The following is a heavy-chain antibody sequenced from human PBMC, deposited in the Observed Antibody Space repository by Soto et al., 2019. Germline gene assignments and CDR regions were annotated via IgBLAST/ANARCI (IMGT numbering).Heavy chain of an antibody. CDR2: ISSSSSYI. V-gene: IGHV3-21*01. CDR3: ARVSSGWFGYCSSTSCYFNAFDI. D-gene: IGHD2-2*01. Sequence: GGSLRLSCAASGFTFSSYSMNWVRQAPGKGLEWVSSISSSSSYIYYADSVKGRFTISRDNAKNSLYLQMNSLRAEDTAVYYCARVSSGWFGYCSSTSCYFNAFDIWGQGTMVTLSS. J-gene: IGHJ3*02. CDR1: GFTFSSYS.